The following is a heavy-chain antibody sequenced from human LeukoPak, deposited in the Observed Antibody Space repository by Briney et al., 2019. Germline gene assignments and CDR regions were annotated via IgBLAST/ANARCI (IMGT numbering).Heavy chain of an antibody. CDR1: GFTFSSYA. V-gene: IGHV3-30-3*01. J-gene: IGHJ4*02. D-gene: IGHD3-10*01. Sequence: GRSLRLSCAASGFTFSSYAMHWVRQAPGKGLEWVAVISYDGSNKYYADSVKGRFTISRDNSKNTLYLQMNSLRAEDTAVYYCARALRYYGSGSYYTYYFDYWGQGTLVTVSS. CDR3: ARALRYYGSGSYYTYYFDY. CDR2: ISYDGSNK.